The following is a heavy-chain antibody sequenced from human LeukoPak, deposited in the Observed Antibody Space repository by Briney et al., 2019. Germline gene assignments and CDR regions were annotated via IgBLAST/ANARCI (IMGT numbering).Heavy chain of an antibody. V-gene: IGHV3-21*01. Sequence: GGSLRLSCTASGFTFNNYNLSWVRQAPGKGLEWVSSISSSSTYIYYADSVKGRFTVSRDNAESSVYLQMNSLRSVDTAVYYCARPTWSYNAFDIWGRGTLVTVSS. D-gene: IGHD2-15*01. CDR3: ARPTWSYNAFDI. CDR2: ISSSSTYI. CDR1: GFTFNNYN. J-gene: IGHJ3*02.